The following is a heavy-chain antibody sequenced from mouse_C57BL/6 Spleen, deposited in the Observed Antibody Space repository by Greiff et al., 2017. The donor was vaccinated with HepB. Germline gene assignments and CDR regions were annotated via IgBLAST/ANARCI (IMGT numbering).Heavy chain of an antibody. CDR1: GFTFSDYG. V-gene: IGHV5-17*01. CDR2: ISSGSSTI. J-gene: IGHJ4*01. D-gene: IGHD1-1*01. CDR3: ARSYYGSSHYAMDY. Sequence: EVKLVESGGGLVKPGGSLKLSCAASGFTFSDYGMHWVRQAPEKGLEWVAYISSGSSTIYYADTVKGRFTISRDNAKNTLFLQMTSLRSEDTAMYYCARSYYGSSHYAMDYWGQGTSVTVSS.